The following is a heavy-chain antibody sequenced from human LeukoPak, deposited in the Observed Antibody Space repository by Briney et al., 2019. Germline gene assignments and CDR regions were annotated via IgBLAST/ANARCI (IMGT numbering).Heavy chain of an antibody. V-gene: IGHV1-18*01. CDR1: GYTFTSYG. D-gene: IGHD2-21*02. J-gene: IGHJ4*02. Sequence: GASVKVSCKASGYTFTSYGISWVRQAPGQGLEWMGWISAYNGNTNYAQKLQGRVTMTTDTSTSTAYMELRSLRSDDTAVYYCARDSLAYCGGDCLAGEVAAGNDLDYWGQGTLVTVSS. CDR2: ISAYNGNT. CDR3: ARDSLAYCGGDCLAGEVAAGNDLDY.